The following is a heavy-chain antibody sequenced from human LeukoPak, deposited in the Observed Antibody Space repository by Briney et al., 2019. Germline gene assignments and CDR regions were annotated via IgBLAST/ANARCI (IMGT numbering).Heavy chain of an antibody. J-gene: IGHJ2*01. CDR1: GGSFSGYH. Sequence: PSETLSLTCAVYGGSFSGYHWSWIRQPPGKGLEWIGEINHSGSTNYNPSLKSRVTISVDTSKNQFSLKLSSVTAADTAVYYCAGLYYLLRYFDLWSRGTLVTASS. V-gene: IGHV4-34*01. CDR2: INHSGST. D-gene: IGHD3-22*01. CDR3: AGLYYLLRYFDL.